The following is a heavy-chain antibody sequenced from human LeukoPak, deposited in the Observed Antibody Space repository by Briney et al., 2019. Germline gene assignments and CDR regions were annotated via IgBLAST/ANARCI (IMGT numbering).Heavy chain of an antibody. CDR1: GFTFSNYA. J-gene: IGHJ4*02. V-gene: IGHV4-34*01. CDR3: ARGDEYSSSSYFDY. CDR2: INHSGST. D-gene: IGHD6-6*01. Sequence: GSLRLSCAASGFTFSNYAMSWIRQPPGKGLEWIGEINHSGSTNYNPSLKSRVTISVDTSKNQFSLKLSSVTAADTAVYYCARGDEYSSSSYFDYWGQGTLVTVSS.